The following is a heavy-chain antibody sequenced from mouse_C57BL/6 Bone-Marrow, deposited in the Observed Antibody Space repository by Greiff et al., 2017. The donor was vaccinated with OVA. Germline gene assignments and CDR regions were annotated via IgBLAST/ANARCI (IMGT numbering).Heavy chain of an antibody. CDR3: ARHGDYGSRFWYFDV. J-gene: IGHJ1*03. Sequence: DVMLVESGGGLVQPGGSLKLSCAASGFTFSDYGMAWVRQAPRKGPEWVAFISNLAYSIYYADTVTGRFTISRENAKNTLYLEMSSLRSEDTAMYYCARHGDYGSRFWYFDVWGTGTTVTVSS. D-gene: IGHD1-1*01. CDR1: GFTFSDYG. CDR2: ISNLAYSI. V-gene: IGHV5-15*01.